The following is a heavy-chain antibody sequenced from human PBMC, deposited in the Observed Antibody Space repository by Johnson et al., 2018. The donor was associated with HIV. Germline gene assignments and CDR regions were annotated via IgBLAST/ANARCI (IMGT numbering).Heavy chain of an antibody. V-gene: IGHV3-30*02. CDR2: IRYDGSNK. Sequence: QEQLVESGGGVVQPGGSLRLSCAASGFTFSSYGMHWVRQAPGKGLEWVAFIRYDGSNKYYADSVKGRFTISRDNSKNTLYLQMNSLRAEDTAVYYCAREDQNWNYDHAFDIWGQGTMVTVSS. D-gene: IGHD1-7*01. CDR1: GFTFSSYG. J-gene: IGHJ3*02. CDR3: AREDQNWNYDHAFDI.